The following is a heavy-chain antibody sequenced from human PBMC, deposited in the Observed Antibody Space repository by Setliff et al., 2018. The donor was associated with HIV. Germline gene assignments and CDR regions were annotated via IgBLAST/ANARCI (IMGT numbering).Heavy chain of an antibody. CDR2: ISAYNGNT. CDR3: ARKPTGSPSDY. J-gene: IGHJ4*02. CDR1: GGTFSSYA. D-gene: IGHD2-2*01. V-gene: IGHV1-18*01. Sequence: GASVKVSCKASGGTFSSYAINWVRQAPGQGLEWMGWISAYNGNTNYAQKLQGRVTITTDTSTSTAYMELRSLRSDDTALYYCARKPTGSPSDYWGQGTLVTVSS.